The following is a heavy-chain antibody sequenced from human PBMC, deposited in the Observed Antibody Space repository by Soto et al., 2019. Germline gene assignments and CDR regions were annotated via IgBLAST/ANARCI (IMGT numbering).Heavy chain of an antibody. CDR3: ARDLGSGWTLDY. J-gene: IGHJ4*02. CDR2: ISSSSRHI. Sequence: GVLRLSCAASGFTFNTYSMNWVRQAPGKGLEWVSGISSSSRHIYYADSVKGRFTISRDNAKSSLFLQMNSLRAEDTAVYYCARDLGSGWTLDYWGQGTLVTVSS. CDR1: GFTFNTYS. D-gene: IGHD6-19*01. V-gene: IGHV3-21*01.